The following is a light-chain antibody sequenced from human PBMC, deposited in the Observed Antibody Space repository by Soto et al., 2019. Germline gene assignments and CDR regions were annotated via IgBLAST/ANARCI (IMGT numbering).Light chain of an antibody. CDR2: VAS. J-gene: IGKJ2*01. CDR3: QQYKNWPYT. Sequence: EIVMTQSPATLSVSPGERATLSCRASQSVTSNLAWYQQKPGQAPRLLIYVASTRATGIPARFSGSGSGTDFTLTISSLESDDFAFYYCQQYKNWPYTFGPRTKLEIK. CDR1: QSVTSN. V-gene: IGKV3-15*01.